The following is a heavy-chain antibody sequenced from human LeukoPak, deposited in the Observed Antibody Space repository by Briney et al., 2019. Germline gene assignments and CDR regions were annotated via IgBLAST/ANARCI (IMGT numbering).Heavy chain of an antibody. CDR2: ISWNSGSI. V-gene: IGHV3-9*01. J-gene: IGHJ3*02. CDR1: GFTFDDYA. Sequence: PGRSLRLSCAASGFTFDDYAMHWVRQGPGKGVEWVSGISWNSGSIGYADSVKGRFTISRDNAKNSLYLQMNSLRAEDTALYYCARGDNGSFRFGAFDIWGQGTMVTVSS. D-gene: IGHD1-26*01. CDR3: ARGDNGSFRFGAFDI.